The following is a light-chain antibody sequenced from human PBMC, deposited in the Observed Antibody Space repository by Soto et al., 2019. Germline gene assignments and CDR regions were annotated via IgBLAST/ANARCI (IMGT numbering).Light chain of an antibody. CDR1: SSNIGSKF. CDR3: AAWDVSLSAV. V-gene: IGLV1-47*01. J-gene: IGLJ3*02. Sequence: QSVLTQPPSASGTPGQRVTISCSGSSSNIGSKFVYWYQQLPGTAPKLLIYRDNQRPSGVPDRFSGSKSGTSASLAISGLQSEDEADYYCAAWDVSLSAVFGGGTQLTVL. CDR2: RDN.